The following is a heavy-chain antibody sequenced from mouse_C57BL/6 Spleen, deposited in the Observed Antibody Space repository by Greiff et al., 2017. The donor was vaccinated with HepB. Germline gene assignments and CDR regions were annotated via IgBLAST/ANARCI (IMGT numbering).Heavy chain of an antibody. CDR3: ARHYGSSYAWFAY. J-gene: IGHJ3*01. CDR2: IYPGGGYT. V-gene: IGHV1-63*01. CDR1: GYTFTNYW. Sequence: VHLVESGAELVRPGTSVKMSCKASGYTFTNYWIGWAKQRPGHGLEWIGDIYPGGGYTNYNEKFKGKATLTADKSSSTAYMQFSSLTSEDSAIYYCARHYGSSYAWFAYWGQGTLVTVSA. D-gene: IGHD1-1*01.